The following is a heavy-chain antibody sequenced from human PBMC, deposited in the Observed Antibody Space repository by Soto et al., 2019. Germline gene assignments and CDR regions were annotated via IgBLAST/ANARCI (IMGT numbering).Heavy chain of an antibody. D-gene: IGHD3-9*01. CDR1: GGTFSSYA. J-gene: IGHJ5*02. CDR3: ARVGKGSSNYDILTGYYASWFDP. Sequence: AVKVSCKASGGTFSSYAISWVRQAPGQGLEWMGGIIPIFGTANYAQKFQGRVTITADESTSTAYMELSSLRSEDTAVYYCARVGKGSSNYDILTGYYASWFDPWGQGTLVTVSS. V-gene: IGHV1-69*13. CDR2: IIPIFGTA.